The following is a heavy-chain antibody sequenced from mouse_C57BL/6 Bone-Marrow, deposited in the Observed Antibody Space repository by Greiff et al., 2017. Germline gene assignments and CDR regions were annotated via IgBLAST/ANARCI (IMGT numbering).Heavy chain of an antibody. D-gene: IGHD1-1*01. J-gene: IGHJ3*01. CDR1: GFTFSSYG. V-gene: IGHV5-6*01. CDR2: ISSGGSYT. CDR3: ASGDSSSCVWFAY. Sequence: EVQGVESGGDLVKPGGSLKLSCAASGFTFSSYGMSWVRQTPDKRLEWVATISSGGSYTYYPDSVKGRFTISRDNAKNTLYLDMSRLKAEDTAVYYCASGDSSSCVWFAYWGQGTLVTVSA.